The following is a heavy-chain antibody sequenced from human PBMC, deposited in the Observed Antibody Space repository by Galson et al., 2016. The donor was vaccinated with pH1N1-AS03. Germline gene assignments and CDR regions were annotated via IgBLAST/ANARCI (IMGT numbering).Heavy chain of an antibody. CDR3: AREQLDNWFDP. J-gene: IGHJ5*02. Sequence: LSLTCTISGGSVSSGSYYWSWIRQPPGKGLEWIGYIYYSGSTNYNPSLKSRVTISVDTSKNQFSLKLSSVTAADTAVYYCAREQLDNWFDPWGQGTLVTVSS. CDR2: IYYSGST. CDR1: GGSVSSGSYY. V-gene: IGHV4-61*01. D-gene: IGHD6-6*01.